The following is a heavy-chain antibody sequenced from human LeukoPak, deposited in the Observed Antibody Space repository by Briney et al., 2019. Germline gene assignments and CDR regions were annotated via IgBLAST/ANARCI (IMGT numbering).Heavy chain of an antibody. CDR2: IHHSGGT. Sequence: SETLSLTCTVSGGSISSSSYYWGWIRQPPGEGLEWIGSIHHSGGTYYNPSLKSRVTISVDTSKNQFSVKLNSVTAADTAVFYCARGRGYSYAFDPWGQGTLVTVSS. V-gene: IGHV4-39*07. CDR1: GGSISSSSYY. CDR3: ARGRGYSYAFDP. J-gene: IGHJ5*02. D-gene: IGHD5-18*01.